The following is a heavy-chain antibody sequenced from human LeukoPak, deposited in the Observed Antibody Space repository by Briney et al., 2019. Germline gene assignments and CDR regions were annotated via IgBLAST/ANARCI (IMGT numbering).Heavy chain of an antibody. CDR2: FYYSGST. Sequence: SETLSFTCSVSGGSISDYYWSWIRQPPGKGLEWIGYFYYSGSTNYSPSLKSRVTISVDTSKNQFSLKLSSVTAADTAVYYCAREPLSIVVVPARYFDLWGRGTLVTVSS. J-gene: IGHJ2*01. D-gene: IGHD2-2*01. CDR3: AREPLSIVVVPARYFDL. V-gene: IGHV4-59*12. CDR1: GGSISDYY.